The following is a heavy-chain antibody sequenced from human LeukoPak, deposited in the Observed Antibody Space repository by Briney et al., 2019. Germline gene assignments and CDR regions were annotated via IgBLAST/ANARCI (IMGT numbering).Heavy chain of an antibody. CDR1: GGSISSSSYY. Sequence: KPSETLSLTCTVSGGSISSSSYYWGWIRQPPGKGLEWIGSIYYSGSTYYNPSLKSRVTISVDTSKNQFSLKLSSVTAADTAVYYCASADSGYGDYGWVFDCWGQGTLVTVSS. J-gene: IGHJ4*02. D-gene: IGHD4-17*01. V-gene: IGHV4-39*01. CDR2: IYYSGST. CDR3: ASADSGYGDYGWVFDC.